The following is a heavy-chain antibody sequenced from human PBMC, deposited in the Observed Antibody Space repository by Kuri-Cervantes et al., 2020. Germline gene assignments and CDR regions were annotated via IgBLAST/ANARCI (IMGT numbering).Heavy chain of an antibody. CDR3: ARDSADLYYFDY. CDR1: GGSISSGGYY. V-gene: IGHV4-31*03. CDR2: IYYSGST. J-gene: IGHJ4*02. Sequence: SETLSLTCTVSGGSISSGGYYWSWIRQHPGKGLEWIGYIYYSGSTYYNPSLKSRVTISVDTSKNQFSLKLSSVTAADTAVYYCARDSADLYYFDYWGQGTLVTVSS.